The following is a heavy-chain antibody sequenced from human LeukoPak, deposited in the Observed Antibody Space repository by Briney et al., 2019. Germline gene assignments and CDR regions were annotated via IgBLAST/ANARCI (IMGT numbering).Heavy chain of an antibody. CDR3: ARVDSSGWSIES. D-gene: IGHD2-2*03. CDR1: GGSISSDGYY. CDR2: IYYSGST. V-gene: IGHV4-31*03. J-gene: IGHJ4*02. Sequence: SETLSLTCSVSGGSISSDGYYWSWIRQHPGKGLEWIGYIYYSGSTYYNPSLRGRALISVDTSKNQFSLVVSSVTAADTAVYYCARVDSSGWSIESWGQGTLVTVSS.